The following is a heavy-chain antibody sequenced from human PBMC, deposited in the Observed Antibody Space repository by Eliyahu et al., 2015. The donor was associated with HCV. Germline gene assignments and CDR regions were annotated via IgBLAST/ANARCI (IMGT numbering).Heavy chain of an antibody. J-gene: IGHJ6*02. CDR2: ISPYNGDT. CDR1: GYSFXXYG. CDR3: ARSGSLWFGLYDSKGQYSFNGLDV. V-gene: IGHV1-18*01. Sequence: QVQLVQSGPEVEKPGAXVKVSCQASGYSFXXYGISWVRQAPGQGLEWIGWISPYNGDTKYAQRLQDRLSMTTETSTNTAYMELKSLRPDDTAXYSCARSGSLWFGLYDSKGQYSFNGLDVWGQGTTVTVA. D-gene: IGHD3-22*01.